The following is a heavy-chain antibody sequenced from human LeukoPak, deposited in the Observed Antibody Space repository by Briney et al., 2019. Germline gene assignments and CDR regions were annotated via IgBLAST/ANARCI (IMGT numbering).Heavy chain of an antibody. CDR1: GFTFRSYA. V-gene: IGHV3-30-3*01. Sequence: GGSLRLSCAASGFTFRSYAIHWVRQAPGKGLEWVAVISYDGSNKYYADSVKGRFTISRDNSENTLYLQMNSLRAEDTAVYYCARDTGRAYSTGPFDYWGQGTLVTVSS. CDR2: ISYDGSNK. CDR3: ARDTGRAYSTGPFDY. D-gene: IGHD6-19*01. J-gene: IGHJ4*02.